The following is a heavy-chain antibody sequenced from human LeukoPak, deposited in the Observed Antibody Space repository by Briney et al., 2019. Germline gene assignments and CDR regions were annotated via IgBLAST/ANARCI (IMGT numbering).Heavy chain of an antibody. CDR3: ASQLGYFDY. D-gene: IGHD1-1*01. Sequence: SETLSLTCTVSGGSISSGSYYWSWIRQPAGKGLEWIGRIFTSGSTNYNPSLKSRVSVSLDTSKNQFSLKLSSVTTADTAVYYCASQLGYFDYWGQGTLVTVSS. J-gene: IGHJ4*02. CDR1: GGSISSGSYY. CDR2: IFTSGST. V-gene: IGHV4-61*02.